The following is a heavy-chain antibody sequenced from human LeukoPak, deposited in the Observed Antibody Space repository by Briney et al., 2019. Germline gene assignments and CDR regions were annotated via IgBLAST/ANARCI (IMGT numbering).Heavy chain of an antibody. Sequence: GGSLRLSCAASGFTFSSYSMNWVRQAPGKGLEWVSYISSDSTTIYYADSVKGRFTISRDNAKNSLYLQMNSLRAEDTAVYYCARARSFLSYMDVWGKGTTVTISS. D-gene: IGHD3-10*01. V-gene: IGHV3-48*01. CDR3: ARARSFLSYMDV. CDR2: ISSDSTTI. CDR1: GFTFSSYS. J-gene: IGHJ6*03.